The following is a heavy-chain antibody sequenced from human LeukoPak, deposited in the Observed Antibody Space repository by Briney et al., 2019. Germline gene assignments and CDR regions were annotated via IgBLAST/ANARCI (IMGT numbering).Heavy chain of an antibody. CDR1: GGSFSGYY. D-gene: IGHD3-16*01. V-gene: IGHV4-34*01. J-gene: IGHJ4*02. CDR2: INHSGST. Sequence: NSSETLSLTCAVYGGSFSGYYWSWIRQPPGKGLEWIGEINHSGSTNYNPPLKSRVTISVDTSKNQFSLKLSSVTAADTAVYYCARGGDTFDHWGQGTLVTVSS. CDR3: ARGGDTFDH.